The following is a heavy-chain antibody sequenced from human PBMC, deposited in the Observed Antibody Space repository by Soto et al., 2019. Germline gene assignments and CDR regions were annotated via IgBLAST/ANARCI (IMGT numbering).Heavy chain of an antibody. CDR3: AKDVGGLRLGELSLPDY. D-gene: IGHD3-16*02. V-gene: IGHV3-9*01. J-gene: IGHJ4*02. CDR2: ISWNSGSI. Sequence: EVQLVESGGGLVQPGRSLRLSCAASGFTFDDYAMHWVRQAPGKGLEWVSGISWNSGSIGYADSVKGRFTISRDNAKNPLYLQMNSLRAEDTALYYCAKDVGGLRLGELSLPDYWGQGTLVTVSS. CDR1: GFTFDDYA.